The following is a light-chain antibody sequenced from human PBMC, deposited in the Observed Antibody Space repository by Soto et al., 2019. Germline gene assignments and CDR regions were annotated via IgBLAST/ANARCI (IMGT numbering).Light chain of an antibody. CDR2: DVN. CDR3: GSYTATTPYV. V-gene: IGLV2-14*03. J-gene: IGLJ1*01. CDR1: GNDVGGYTF. Sequence: QSVLTQPASVSGSPGQSISISCTGTGNDVGGYTFVSWYQQHPDKVPKLVIFDVNRRPSGVSDRFSGSKSVNAASLTSSGVQAEDEAAYYCGSYTATTPYVFGTGTKLTVL.